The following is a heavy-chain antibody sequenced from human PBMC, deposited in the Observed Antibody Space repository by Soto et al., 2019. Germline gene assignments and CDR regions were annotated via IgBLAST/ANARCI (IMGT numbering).Heavy chain of an antibody. CDR1: GGSISRSSYY. V-gene: IGHV4-39*01. CDR3: AAVGRSCSSTSCYTNWFDP. D-gene: IGHD2-2*02. Sequence: SETLSLTCTVSGGSISRSSYYWGWIRQPPGKGLEWIGTIYYSGSTYYNLSLKSRVTISVDTSKNQFSLKLSSVTAADTAVYYCAAVGRSCSSTSCYTNWFDPWGQGSLVTVSS. J-gene: IGHJ5*02. CDR2: IYYSGST.